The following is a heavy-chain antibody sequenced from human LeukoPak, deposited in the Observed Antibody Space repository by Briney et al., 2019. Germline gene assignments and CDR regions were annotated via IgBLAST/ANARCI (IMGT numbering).Heavy chain of an antibody. CDR3: ARESLRSSYDAFDI. CDR2: IYYSGST. V-gene: IGHV4-59*01. CDR1: GGSISSYY. J-gene: IGHJ3*02. D-gene: IGHD6-13*01. Sequence: SETLSLTCTVSGGSISSYYWSWIRQPPGKGLEWIGYIYYSGSTNYNPSLKSRVTISVDTSQNQFSLKLSSVTAADTAVYYCARESLRSSYDAFDIWGQGTMVTVSS.